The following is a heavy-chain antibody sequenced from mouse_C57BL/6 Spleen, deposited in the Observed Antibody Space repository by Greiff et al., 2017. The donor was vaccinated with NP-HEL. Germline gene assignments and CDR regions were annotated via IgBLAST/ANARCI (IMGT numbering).Heavy chain of an antibody. V-gene: IGHV5-15*01. CDR3: ARDSSGYGAMDY. CDR1: GFTFSDYG. Sequence: DVKLVESGGGLVQPGGSLKLSCAASGFTFSDYGMAWVRQAPRKGPEWVAFISNLAYSIYYADTVTGRFTISRENAKNTLYLEMSSLRSEDTAMYYCARDSSGYGAMDYWGQGTSVTVSS. D-gene: IGHD3-2*02. CDR2: ISNLAYSI. J-gene: IGHJ4*01.